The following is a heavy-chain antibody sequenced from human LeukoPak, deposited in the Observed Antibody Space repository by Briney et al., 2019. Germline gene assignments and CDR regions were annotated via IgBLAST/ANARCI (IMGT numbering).Heavy chain of an antibody. J-gene: IGHJ4*02. CDR2: ISSNGGST. Sequence: GGSLRLSCSASGFTFSSYAMHWVRHAPGKGLEYVSAISSNGGSTYYTDSAKGRFTISRDNSKNTLYLQMSSLRAEDTAVYYCVKGAMVRPPPFDYWGQGTLVTVSS. D-gene: IGHD3-10*01. CDR1: GFTFSSYA. V-gene: IGHV3-64D*06. CDR3: VKGAMVRPPPFDY.